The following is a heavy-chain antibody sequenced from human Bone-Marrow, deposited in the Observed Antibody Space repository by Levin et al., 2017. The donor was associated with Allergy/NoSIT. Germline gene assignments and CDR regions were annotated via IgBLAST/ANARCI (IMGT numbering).Heavy chain of an antibody. CDR2: IYTTGST. Sequence: LRLSCSVSGGSISSGRYYFTWVRQSAGKGLEWIGRIYTTGSTNYNPSLESRVTISRDTFKKEVYLTLSSVTAADTAVYYCARDRLASLYYYSMDVWGRGTTVIVS. J-gene: IGHJ6*03. CDR1: GGSISSGRYY. CDR3: ARDRLASLYYYSMDV. V-gene: IGHV4-61*02.